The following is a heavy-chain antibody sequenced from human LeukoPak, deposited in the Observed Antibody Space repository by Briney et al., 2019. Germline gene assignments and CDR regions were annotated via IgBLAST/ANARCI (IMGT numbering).Heavy chain of an antibody. CDR2: INSDGSST. J-gene: IGHJ4*02. D-gene: IGHD6-19*01. CDR3: ARDLIALAAPSY. V-gene: IGHV3-74*01. CDR1: GFIFSSYW. Sequence: PGGSLRLSCAASGFIFSSYWMHWARQAPGKGLVWVSRINSDGSSTNYADSVRGRFTVSRDNSKNTLYLQMNSLRVEDTAVYYCARDLIALAAPSYWGQGILVTVSP.